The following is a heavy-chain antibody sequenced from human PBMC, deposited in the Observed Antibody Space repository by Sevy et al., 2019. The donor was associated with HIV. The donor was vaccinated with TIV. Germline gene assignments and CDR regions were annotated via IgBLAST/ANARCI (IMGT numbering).Heavy chain of an antibody. CDR3: AREGCTKPHDY. CDR2: FSFGCGRI. Sequence: GGSLRLSCAASGFTFSKYSMSWVRQAPGKVLEWVSTFSFGCGRINCADSVKGRFTISRDDSKNTLYLQMNSLRAEDTAVYYCAREGCTKPHDYWGQGTLVTVSS. CDR1: GFTFSKYS. V-gene: IGHV3-23*01. D-gene: IGHD2-8*01. J-gene: IGHJ4*02.